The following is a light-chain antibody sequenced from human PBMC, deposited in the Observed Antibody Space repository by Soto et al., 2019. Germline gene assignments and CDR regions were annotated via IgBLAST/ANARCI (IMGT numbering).Light chain of an antibody. CDR2: DNQ. CDR3: GTWDSSLTIGVI. Sequence: QSVLTQPPSVSAAPGQKVSISCSGSRSNVGKNFVSWYQHVPGKAPKLLIYDNQKRPSGIPDRFSASKSGTLATLDITGLQTGDEADYYCGTWDSSLTIGVIFGGGTKVTVL. V-gene: IGLV1-51*01. CDR1: RSNVGKNF. J-gene: IGLJ2*01.